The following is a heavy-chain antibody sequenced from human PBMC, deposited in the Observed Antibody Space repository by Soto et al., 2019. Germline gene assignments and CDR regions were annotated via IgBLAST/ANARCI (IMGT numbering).Heavy chain of an antibody. CDR1: GFTFDDYA. V-gene: IGHV3-9*01. Sequence: VQLVESGGGLVQPGRSLRLSCAASGFTFDDYAMHWVRQAPGKGLEWVSGINWNSGNIGYADSVKGRFTISRDNAKNSLYLQMNSLRAEDTALYYYAKDSGFVGYFQQWGQGTLVTVST. CDR2: INWNSGNI. D-gene: IGHD1-26*01. CDR3: AKDSGFVGYFQQ. J-gene: IGHJ1*01.